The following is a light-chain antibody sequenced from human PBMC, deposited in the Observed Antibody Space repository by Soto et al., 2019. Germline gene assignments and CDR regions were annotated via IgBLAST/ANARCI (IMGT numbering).Light chain of an antibody. Sequence: QPVLSQPPSTSGTPGQRVTISCSGGTSNIGTYIVSWYQQFQETAPRLLIYGSDRRPSGVPDRFSGSKSGTSASLSIGGLHYEDEAHYYCAAWDDSLDGPTFGGGTKLTVL. V-gene: IGLV1-44*01. J-gene: IGLJ2*01. CDR3: AAWDDSLDGPT. CDR1: TSNIGTYI. CDR2: GSD.